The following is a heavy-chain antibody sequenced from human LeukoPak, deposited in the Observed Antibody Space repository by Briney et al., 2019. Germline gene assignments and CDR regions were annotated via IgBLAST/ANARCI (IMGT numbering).Heavy chain of an antibody. V-gene: IGHV3-49*04. Sequence: SGGSLRLSCSASGFSFGDYAMSWVRQAPGKGLEWIGFIRIKTYGGTTEYAASVKGRFTISRDDSKSIAYLQMNSLKTDDTAIYYCARGGNYGRDYYYYMDVWGKGTTVTISS. CDR2: IRIKTYGGTT. D-gene: IGHD1-7*01. CDR3: ARGGNYGRDYYYYMDV. CDR1: GFSFGDYA. J-gene: IGHJ6*03.